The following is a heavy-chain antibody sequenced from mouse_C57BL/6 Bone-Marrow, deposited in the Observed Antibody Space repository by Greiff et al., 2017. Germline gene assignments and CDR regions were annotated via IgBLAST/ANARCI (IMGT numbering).Heavy chain of an antibody. D-gene: IGHD1-1*01. V-gene: IGHV1-72*01. CDR1: GYTFTSYW. Sequence: QVHVKQPGAELAKPGASVKLSCKASGYTFTSYWMHWVKQRPGRGLEWIGRIDPNSGGTKSNEKFKSKATLTVDKHSSTAYMQLGSLTSEDSAVYYCARDDYGSSHWYFDVWGTGTTVTVSS. CDR3: ARDDYGSSHWYFDV. J-gene: IGHJ1*03. CDR2: IDPNSGGT.